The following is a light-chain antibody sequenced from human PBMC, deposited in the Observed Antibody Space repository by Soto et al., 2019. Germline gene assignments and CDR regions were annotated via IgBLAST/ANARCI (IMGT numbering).Light chain of an antibody. V-gene: IGKV3-20*01. CDR3: QQYGSSPH. CDR1: QSVSSSF. CDR2: GAS. Sequence: EIVLTQSPGTLSLSPGERATLSCRASQSVSSSFLAWYQQKPGQAPRLLIYGASTRATGIPDSFSGSGSGTDFTFTISRLEPEDFAVYYCQQYGSSPHFGQGTRLEIK. J-gene: IGKJ5*01.